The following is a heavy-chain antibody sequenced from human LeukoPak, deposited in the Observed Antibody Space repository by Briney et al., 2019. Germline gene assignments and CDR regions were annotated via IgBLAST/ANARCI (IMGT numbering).Heavy chain of an antibody. J-gene: IGHJ4*02. D-gene: IGHD2-21*02. V-gene: IGHV3-23*01. Sequence: GGSLRLSCAASRFTYIRYAMSWFRQAPGKGLEWVSAISGSGGSTYYADSVKGRFTISRDNSKNTLYLQMNSLRAEDTAVYYCAKYPRAIVVVTAIDYWGQGTLVTVSS. CDR1: RFTYIRYA. CDR3: AKYPRAIVVVTAIDY. CDR2: ISGSGGST.